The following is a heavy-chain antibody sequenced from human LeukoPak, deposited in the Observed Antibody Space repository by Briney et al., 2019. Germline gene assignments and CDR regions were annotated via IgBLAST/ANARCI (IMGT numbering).Heavy chain of an antibody. V-gene: IGHV1-18*01. Sequence: ASVKVSCKASGYTFTSYGISWVRQAPGQGLEWMGWITAYNDNTNYAQKLQGRVTMTTDTSTSTAYMELRSLRSDGTAVYYCARALLWFGEPSHIDYWGQGTLVTASS. CDR3: ARALLWFGEPSHIDY. D-gene: IGHD3-10*01. J-gene: IGHJ4*02. CDR2: ITAYNDNT. CDR1: GYTFTSYG.